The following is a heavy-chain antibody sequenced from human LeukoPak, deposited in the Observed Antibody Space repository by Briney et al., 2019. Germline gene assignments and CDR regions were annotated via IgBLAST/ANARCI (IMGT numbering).Heavy chain of an antibody. CDR3: AREGYKSGYYYYMDV. Sequence: PGGSLRLSCAASGFTFTNYWMSWVRQAPGKGLEWVANINQDGSEKYYVDSVKGRFTISRDNAKNSLSVQMKSLRAEDTAVYFCAREGYKSGYYYYMDVWGKGTTVTVSS. CDR1: GFTFTNYW. D-gene: IGHD2-15*01. J-gene: IGHJ6*03. CDR2: INQDGSEK. V-gene: IGHV3-7*01.